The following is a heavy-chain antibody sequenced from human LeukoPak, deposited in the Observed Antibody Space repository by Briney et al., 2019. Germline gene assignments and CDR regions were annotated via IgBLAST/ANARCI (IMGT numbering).Heavy chain of an antibody. CDR2: ISDSGGTS. D-gene: IGHD4-11*01. CDR1: GFTFSNYA. V-gene: IGHV3-23*01. J-gene: IGHJ4*02. CDR3: AKALMTTSSRALDY. Sequence: GGSLRLSCVASGFTFSNYAMIWVRQAPGEGLEWVSVISDSGGTSYYADSVKGRLSISRDNSRNTLYLQMNSLRDEDTAVYYCAKALMTTSSRALDYWGQGTLVTVSS.